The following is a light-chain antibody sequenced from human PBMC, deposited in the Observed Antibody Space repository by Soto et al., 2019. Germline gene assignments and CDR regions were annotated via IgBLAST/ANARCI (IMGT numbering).Light chain of an antibody. CDR1: QSVSSN. CDR3: QQYNDWPRT. Sequence: EIVVTQTPATLSVSPGERATLSCRASQSVSSNLAWYQQKPGQAPRLVIYGVSTRATGVPARFSGSGSGTEFTLTISSLQSEDFAVYYCQQYNDWPRTFGQGTKLDI. J-gene: IGKJ2*02. V-gene: IGKV3-15*01. CDR2: GVS.